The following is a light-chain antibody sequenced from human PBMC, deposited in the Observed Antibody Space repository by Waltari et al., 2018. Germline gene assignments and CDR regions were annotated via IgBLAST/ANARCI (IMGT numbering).Light chain of an antibody. CDR3: QQCYTFPYT. V-gene: IGKV4-1*01. CDR1: QIVLFSSNNKNY. CDR2: WAS. J-gene: IGKJ2*01. Sequence: DIVLTQSPDSLAVSLGERATINCKSSQIVLFSSNNKNYLAWYQQKPGQPPKLLITWASTRESGVPDRFSGSGSETDFTLTISSLQAEDVAVYYCQQCYTFPYTFGQGTKLEIK.